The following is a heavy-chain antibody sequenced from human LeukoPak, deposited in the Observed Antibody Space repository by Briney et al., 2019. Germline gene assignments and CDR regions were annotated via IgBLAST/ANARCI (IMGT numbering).Heavy chain of an antibody. CDR3: ARQDIVVVPAAIAWFDP. CDR2: IYHSGST. J-gene: IGHJ5*02. CDR1: GYSISSGYY. D-gene: IGHD2-2*01. Sequence: SETLSLTCAVSGYSISSGYYWGWIRQPPGKGLEWIGSIYHSGSTCYNPSLKSRVTISVDTSKNQFSLKLSSVTAADTAVYYCARQDIVVVPAAIAWFDPWGQGTLVTVSS. V-gene: IGHV4-38-2*01.